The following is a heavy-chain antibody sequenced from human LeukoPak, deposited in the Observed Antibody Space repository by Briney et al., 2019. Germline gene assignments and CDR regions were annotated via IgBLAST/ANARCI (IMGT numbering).Heavy chain of an antibody. J-gene: IGHJ4*02. Sequence: GGSLRLSCAASGFTFSSYAMSWVRQAPGKGLEWVSAISGSGGSTYYADSVKGRFTISRDNSNNTLYLQMNSLRAEDTAVYYCAKGASRYCSGGSCYSLFWGQGTLVTVSS. D-gene: IGHD2-15*01. CDR1: GFTFSSYA. CDR3: AKGASRYCSGGSCYSLF. CDR2: ISGSGGST. V-gene: IGHV3-23*01.